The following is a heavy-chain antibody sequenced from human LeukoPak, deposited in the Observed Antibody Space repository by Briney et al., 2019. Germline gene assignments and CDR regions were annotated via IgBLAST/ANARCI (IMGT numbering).Heavy chain of an antibody. CDR3: ARAGIAVAGTTAFDY. V-gene: IGHV4-59*01. CDR2: IYYSGST. D-gene: IGHD6-19*01. J-gene: IGHJ4*02. Sequence: SETLSLTCTVSGGSISSFYWTWIRQPPGKGLEWIGYIYYSGSTNYNPSLKSRVTISVDTSKNQFSLKLSSVTAADTAVYYCARAGIAVAGTTAFDYWGQGTLVTVSS. CDR1: GGSISSFY.